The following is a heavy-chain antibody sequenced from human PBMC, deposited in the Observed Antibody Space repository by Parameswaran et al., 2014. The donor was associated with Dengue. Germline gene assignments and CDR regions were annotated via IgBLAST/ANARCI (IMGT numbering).Heavy chain of an antibody. J-gene: IGHJ3*02. CDR3: AREGSEERYDILTGYYKNDFDAFDI. V-gene: IGHV3-21*03. D-gene: IGHD3-9*01. Sequence: WIRQPPGKGLEWVSSISSSSSYIYYADSVKGRFTISRDNAKNSLYLQMNSLRAEDTAVYYCAREGSEERYDILTGYYKNDFDAFDIWGQGTMVTVSS. CDR2: ISSSSSYI.